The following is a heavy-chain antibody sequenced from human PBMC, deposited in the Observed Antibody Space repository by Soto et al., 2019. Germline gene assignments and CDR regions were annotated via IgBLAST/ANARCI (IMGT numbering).Heavy chain of an antibody. CDR2: ISAGGDST. CDR3: ANDWCSGWFRSYFDS. J-gene: IGHJ4*02. Sequence: EVQLLESGGGLVQPGGSLRLSCAASGFTFNTYGMSWDRQAPGKGLEWVSVISAGGDSTYYADSVKGRFTISSDNSKNTLYLQMNSLRAEDTAVYYCANDWCSGWFRSYFDSWGQGTLVTVSS. V-gene: IGHV3-23*01. D-gene: IGHD6-19*01. CDR1: GFTFNTYG.